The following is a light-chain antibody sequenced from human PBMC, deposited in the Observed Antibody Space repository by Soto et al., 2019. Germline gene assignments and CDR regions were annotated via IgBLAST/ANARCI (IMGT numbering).Light chain of an antibody. J-gene: IGKJ1*01. V-gene: IGKV1-27*01. CDR1: QGISNY. CDR3: QKYNSAPWT. Sequence: DIPMTQSPSSLSASVGDRVTITCRASQGISNYLAWLQQQPGKVPKLLIYVASTLQSGVPSRFSGSGSGTDFTLTISSLQPEDVATYYCQKYNSAPWTFGQGTKVEIK. CDR2: VAS.